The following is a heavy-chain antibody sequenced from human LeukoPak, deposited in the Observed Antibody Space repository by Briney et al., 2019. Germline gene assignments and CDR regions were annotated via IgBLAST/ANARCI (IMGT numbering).Heavy chain of an antibody. V-gene: IGHV4-59*08. D-gene: IGHD3-16*01. CDR2: IYYSGST. CDR3: ARQGLRSDYYYYYYGMDV. J-gene: IGHJ6*02. Sequence: SETLSLTCTVSGGSISSYYWCWIRQPPGKGLEWIGYIYYSGSTNYNPSLKSRVTISVDTSKNQFSLKLSSVTAADTAVYYCARQGLRSDYYYYYYGMDVWGQGTTVTVSS. CDR1: GGSISSYY.